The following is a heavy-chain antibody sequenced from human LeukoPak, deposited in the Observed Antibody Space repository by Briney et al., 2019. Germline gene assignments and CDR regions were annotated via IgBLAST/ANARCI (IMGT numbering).Heavy chain of an antibody. CDR1: GGSISPYH. Sequence: SETLSLTCTVSGGSISPYHWSWIRQPPGKGLEWIGYIYYSGSTNYNPGLKSRVTISVDTSKNQFSLRVSSVTAGDTAVYHCARGLSGSYPFDYWGQGTLVTVSS. J-gene: IGHJ4*02. D-gene: IGHD3-10*01. V-gene: IGHV4-59*01. CDR2: IYYSGST. CDR3: ARGLSGSYPFDY.